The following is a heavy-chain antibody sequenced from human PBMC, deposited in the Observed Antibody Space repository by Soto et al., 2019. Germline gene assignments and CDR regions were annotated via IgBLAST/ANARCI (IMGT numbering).Heavy chain of an antibody. V-gene: IGHV1-2*02. CDR3: ARAPVLRFFEWDRHDYYGMDV. Sequence: ASVKVSCKASGYTFTGYYMHWVRQAPGQGLEWMGWINPNSGGTNYAQKFQGRVTMTRDTSISTAYMELSRLRSDDTAVHYCARAPVLRFFEWDRHDYYGMDVWGQGTTVTVSS. CDR2: INPNSGGT. J-gene: IGHJ6*02. D-gene: IGHD3-3*01. CDR1: GYTFTGYY.